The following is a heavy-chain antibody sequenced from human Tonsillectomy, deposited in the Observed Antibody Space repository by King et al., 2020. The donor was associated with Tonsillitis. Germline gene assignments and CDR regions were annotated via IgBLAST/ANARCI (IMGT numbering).Heavy chain of an antibody. CDR3: ARIRFHSSGWGFDP. CDR2: IDWDDDK. Sequence: VTLKESGPALVKPSQTLTLTCTFSGFSLSTSGMCVSWIRQPPGKALEWLARIDWDDDKYYNTSLKTRLTISKDTSKNQVVLTMTNMDPVDTATYYCARIRFHSSGWGFDPWGQGTLVTVSS. V-gene: IGHV2-70*11. J-gene: IGHJ5*02. D-gene: IGHD6-19*01. CDR1: GFSLSTSGMC.